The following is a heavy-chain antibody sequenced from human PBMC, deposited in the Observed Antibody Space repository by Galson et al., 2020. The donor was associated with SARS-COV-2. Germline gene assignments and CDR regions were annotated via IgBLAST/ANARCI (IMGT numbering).Heavy chain of an antibody. CDR2: IYYNAGS. Sequence: ASETLSLTCTVSGGPISSGPQYWAWVRQPPGKGLERIGSIYYNAGSYYNPSLNSRVILSVDTSKNQFSLNLRSVTAADTAVYCCAREQVGADRDYYDFWGQGTLVTVSS. V-gene: IGHV4-39*07. CDR1: GGPISSGPQY. D-gene: IGHD1-26*01. CDR3: AREQVGADRDYYDF. J-gene: IGHJ4*02.